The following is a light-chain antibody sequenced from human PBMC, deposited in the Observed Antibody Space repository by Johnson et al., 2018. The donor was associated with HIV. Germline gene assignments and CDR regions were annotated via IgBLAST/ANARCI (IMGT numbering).Light chain of an antibody. CDR1: SSNIGNNY. CDR3: GTWDSSLSAYV. CDR2: ENI. Sequence: QSVLTQPPSVSAAPGQKVTISCSGSSSNIGNNYVSWYQQLTGTAPKLLVYENIKRPSGIPDRFSGSKSGTSATLAIAGLQTGDEADYYCGTWDSSLSAYVFGTGTKVTVL. V-gene: IGLV1-51*02. J-gene: IGLJ1*01.